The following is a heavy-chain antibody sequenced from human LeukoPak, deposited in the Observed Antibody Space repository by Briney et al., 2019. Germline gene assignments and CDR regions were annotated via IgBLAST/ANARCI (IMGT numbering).Heavy chain of an antibody. Sequence: SETLSLTCTVSGGSISSPSYYWAWIRQPPGKGLEWIGGIYYSGSTYYNPSLKSRVTISVDTSKNQFSLKLTSVTAADTAVYYCARLNSPKIFDYWGREPWSPSPQ. D-gene: IGHD4-23*01. J-gene: IGHJ4*02. V-gene: IGHV4-39*01. CDR2: IYYSGST. CDR3: ARLNSPKIFDY. CDR1: GGSISSPSYY.